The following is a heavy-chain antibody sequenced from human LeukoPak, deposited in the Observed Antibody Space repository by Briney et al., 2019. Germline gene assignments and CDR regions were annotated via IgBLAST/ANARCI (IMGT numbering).Heavy chain of an antibody. D-gene: IGHD3-10*01. CDR3: AKVRGFGDDAFDI. V-gene: IGHV3-23*01. CDR1: GFTFSSYA. CDR2: ISGSGGST. J-gene: IGHJ3*02. Sequence: GGSLRLSCAASGFTFSSYAMSWVRQAPGKVLEWVSAISGSGGSTYYADSVKGRFTISRDNSKNTLYLQMNSLRAEDTAVYYCAKVRGFGDDAFDIWGQGTMVTVSS.